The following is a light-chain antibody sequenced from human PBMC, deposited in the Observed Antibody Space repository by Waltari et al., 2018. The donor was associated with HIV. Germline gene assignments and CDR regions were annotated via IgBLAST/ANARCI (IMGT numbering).Light chain of an antibody. CDR3: SSYTSSRV. CDR1: TSDVVGYNY. Sequence: QPALTHPPSVPGPPGQSTTISCTGTTSDVVGYNYVSWYQQHQGKAPKLMIYEVSNRPSGVSNRFSGSKSGNTASLTISGLQAEDEADYYCSSYTSSRVFGGGTKLTVL. V-gene: IGLV2-14*01. J-gene: IGLJ2*01. CDR2: EVS.